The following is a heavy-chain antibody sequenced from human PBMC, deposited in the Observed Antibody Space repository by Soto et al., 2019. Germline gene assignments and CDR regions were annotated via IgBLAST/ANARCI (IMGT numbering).Heavy chain of an antibody. V-gene: IGHV4-30-4*01. CDR2: IHNSGNT. J-gene: IGHJ4*02. D-gene: IGHD3-16*02. CDR1: GGSIHDIDSY. Sequence: QVQLQESGPGLVMPSQTLSLTCTVSGGSIHDIDSYWTWIRQSPGRGPEWIGYIHNSGNTFYSPSLKRRLAISIDTSKSQFSLKLSAVTAADTAFYYWARSTYGEGYPHFFADWGQGTLVTVSS. CDR3: ARSTYGEGYPHFFAD.